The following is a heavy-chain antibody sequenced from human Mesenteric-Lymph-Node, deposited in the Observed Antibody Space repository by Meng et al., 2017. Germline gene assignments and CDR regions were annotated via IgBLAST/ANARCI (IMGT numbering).Heavy chain of an antibody. V-gene: IGHV3-7*01. CDR3: ARGSSGAYDI. Sequence: EGQPVEAGGGFVQAGGSLRLSCAASGFTFSTSWMGWVRQAPGKGLDWVASIKPDGSGRDHVDSVKGRFTISRDNAKNSVYLQMNSLRAEDTAVYYCARGSSGAYDIWGQGTMVTVSS. CDR1: GFTFSTSW. D-gene: IGHD6-19*01. J-gene: IGHJ3*02. CDR2: IKPDGSGR.